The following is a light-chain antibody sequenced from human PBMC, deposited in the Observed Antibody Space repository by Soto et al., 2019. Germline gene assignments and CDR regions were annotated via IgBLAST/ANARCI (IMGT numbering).Light chain of an antibody. Sequence: MALTQSPDTLSVSPGKRATLSCLASQSVSSDLAWYHQKPGQAPRLLIYGASTRATGIPARFSGSGSGTEFTLTINSLQSEDFAVYYCQQYNNWPRTFGQGTKVDI. CDR3: QQYNNWPRT. CDR1: QSVSSD. J-gene: IGKJ1*01. V-gene: IGKV3-15*01. CDR2: GAS.